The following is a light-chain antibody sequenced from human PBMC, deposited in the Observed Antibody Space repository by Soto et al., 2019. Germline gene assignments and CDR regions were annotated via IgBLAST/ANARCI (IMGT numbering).Light chain of an antibody. J-gene: IGKJ1*01. Sequence: ETVLTQSPGTLSLSPGERATLSCRARQTIRINYLAWDRQTPGQAPRLLIYGASNRATGIAYRFSGSGSGTDFTLIISRLEPEDFELYYCQQYGSSPWTFGQGTKVEIK. CDR1: QTIRINY. CDR3: QQYGSSPWT. V-gene: IGKV3-20*01. CDR2: GAS.